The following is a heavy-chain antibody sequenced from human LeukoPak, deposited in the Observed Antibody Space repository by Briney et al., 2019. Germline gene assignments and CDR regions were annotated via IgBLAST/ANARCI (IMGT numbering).Heavy chain of an antibody. CDR1: GDSLSGYY. V-gene: IGHV4-4*07. CDR2: VYTDGRT. J-gene: IGHJ6*03. D-gene: IGHD2/OR15-2a*01. Sequence: PSETLSLTCTLSGDSLSGYYWVWVRQAAGKGLEWLGRVYTDGRTSFYPSLQSRVTMSVDMSKNQFSLRLTSVTAADTAVYYCVRGGAYDKSHFHFFQFMDVWGKGITVTVSS. CDR3: VRGGAYDKSHFHFFQFMDV.